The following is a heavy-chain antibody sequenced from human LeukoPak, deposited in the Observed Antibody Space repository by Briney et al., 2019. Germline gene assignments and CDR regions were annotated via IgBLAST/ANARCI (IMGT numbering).Heavy chain of an antibody. J-gene: IGHJ6*03. CDR3: ARVRGTYYYYYMDV. V-gene: IGHV4-4*07. D-gene: IGHD3-10*01. CDR1: GGSISSYY. CDR2: IDTSGNT. Sequence: SQTLSLTCTVSGGSISSYYWSWIRQPAGKGLEWIGRIDTSGNTNYKPSLKSRVTMSVDTSKNQFSLKLSSVTAADTAVYYCARVRGTYYYYYMDVWGKGATVTISS.